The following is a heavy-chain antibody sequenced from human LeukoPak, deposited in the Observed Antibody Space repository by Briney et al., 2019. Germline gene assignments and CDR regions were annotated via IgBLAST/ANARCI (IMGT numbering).Heavy chain of an antibody. Sequence: SETLSLTCAVYGGSFSGYYWSWIRQPPGKGLEWIGEINHSGSTNYNPSLKSRVTISVDTSKNQFSLKLSSVTAADTAVYYCAREPLTGTTYFDYWGQGTLVTVSS. CDR3: AREPLTGTTYFDY. J-gene: IGHJ4*02. CDR1: GGSFSGYY. CDR2: INHSGST. V-gene: IGHV4-34*01. D-gene: IGHD1-7*01.